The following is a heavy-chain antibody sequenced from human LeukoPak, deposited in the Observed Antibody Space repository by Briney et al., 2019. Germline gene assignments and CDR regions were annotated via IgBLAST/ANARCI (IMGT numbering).Heavy chain of an antibody. CDR1: GFTVSSNY. D-gene: IGHD3-22*01. Sequence: GGSLRLSCAASGFTVSSNYMSWVRQAPGKGLEWVSVIYSGGSTYYADSVKGRFTISRDNSKNTLYLQMNSLRAEDTAVYYCARDSDYDSSGYYFPDYWGQGPLVTVSS. V-gene: IGHV3-53*01. CDR3: ARDSDYDSSGYYFPDY. CDR2: IYSGGST. J-gene: IGHJ4*02.